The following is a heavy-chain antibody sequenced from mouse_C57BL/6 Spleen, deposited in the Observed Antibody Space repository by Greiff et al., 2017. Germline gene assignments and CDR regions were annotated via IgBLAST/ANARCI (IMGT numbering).Heavy chain of an antibody. V-gene: IGHV1-82*01. J-gene: IGHJ2*01. CDR2: IYPGDGDT. Sequence: VQLQQSGPELVKPGASVKISCKASGYAFSSSWMNWVKQRPGKGLEWIGRIYPGDGDTNYNGKFKGKATLTADKSSSTAYMQLSSLTSEDSAVYFCARVTTVPPYYFDYWGQGTTLTVSS. D-gene: IGHD1-1*01. CDR3: ARVTTVPPYYFDY. CDR1: GYAFSSSW.